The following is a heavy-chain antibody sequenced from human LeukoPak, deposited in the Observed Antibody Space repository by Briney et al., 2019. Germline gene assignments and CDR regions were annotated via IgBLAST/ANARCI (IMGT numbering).Heavy chain of an antibody. CDR3: ARGGAAAAADY. J-gene: IGHJ4*02. CDR1: GGSISSHY. D-gene: IGHD6-13*01. V-gene: IGHV4-59*11. CDR2: IYYSGST. Sequence: SETLSLTCTVSGGSISSHYWSWIRQPPGKGLEWIGYIYYSGSTNYNPSLKSRVTMSVDTSKNQFSLKLSSVTAADTAVYYCARGGAAAAADYWGQGTLVAVSS.